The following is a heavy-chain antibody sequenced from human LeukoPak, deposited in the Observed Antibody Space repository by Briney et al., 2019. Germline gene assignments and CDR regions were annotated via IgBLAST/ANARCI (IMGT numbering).Heavy chain of an antibody. CDR3: ALYYDSSAHDTSDAFDI. Sequence: ASVKVSCKASGYDFTKYAVQWVRQAPGQRLEWMGWIDAGNGRTKYSQDFQGRVTITRDTSARIAYMELSSLRSDDTAVYYCALYYDSSAHDTSDAFDIWGQGTMVTVSS. J-gene: IGHJ3*02. CDR2: IDAGNGRT. V-gene: IGHV1-3*01. CDR1: GYDFTKYA. D-gene: IGHD3-22*01.